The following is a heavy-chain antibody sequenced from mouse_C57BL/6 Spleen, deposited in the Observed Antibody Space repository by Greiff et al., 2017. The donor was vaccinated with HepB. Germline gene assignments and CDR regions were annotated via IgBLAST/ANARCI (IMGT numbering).Heavy chain of an antibody. CDR3: ARSPLRPYYFDY. J-gene: IGHJ2*01. CDR2: IYPGSGST. V-gene: IGHV1-55*01. Sequence: VQLQQPGAELVKPGASVKMSCKASGYTFTSYWITWVKQRPGQGLEWIGDIYPGSGSTNYNEKFKSKATLTVDTSSSTSYMQLSSLTSEDSAVYYCARSPLRPYYFDYWGQGTTLTVSS. D-gene: IGHD1-2*01. CDR1: GYTFTSYW.